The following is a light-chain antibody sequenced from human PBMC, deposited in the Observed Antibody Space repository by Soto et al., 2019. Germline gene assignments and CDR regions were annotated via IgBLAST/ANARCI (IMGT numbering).Light chain of an antibody. CDR3: QQHSNWPRT. V-gene: IGKV3-15*01. CDR2: DAS. CDR1: QTVSSN. Sequence: EIVLTQSPGTLSLSPGESATLSCWASQTVSSNLAWYQQKPGQAPRLLIYDASTRATGIPARFSGSGSGTEFTLTISGLQSEDFAVYYCQQHSNWPRTFGQGTKVDIK. J-gene: IGKJ1*01.